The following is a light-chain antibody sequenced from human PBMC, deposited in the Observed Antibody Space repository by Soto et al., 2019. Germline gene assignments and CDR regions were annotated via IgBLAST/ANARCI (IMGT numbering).Light chain of an antibody. CDR1: QSIRNW. V-gene: IGKV1-5*03. Sequence: DIQMTQSPSTLSASVGDRVTISCRASQSIRNWLAWYQHKPGKAPHLLLYKASTLQSGVPSRFSGSGSGTEFTLTISSLQPDDFATYYCQQYNSDSPYTFGQGTKVEIK. CDR2: KAS. CDR3: QQYNSDSPYT. J-gene: IGKJ2*01.